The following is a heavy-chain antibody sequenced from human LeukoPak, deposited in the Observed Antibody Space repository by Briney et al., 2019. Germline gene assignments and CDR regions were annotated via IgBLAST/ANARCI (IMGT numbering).Heavy chain of an antibody. V-gene: IGHV1-69*05. CDR1: RGTFSSYP. J-gene: IGHJ6*03. CDR2: IIPIFGTA. CDR3: ARVDRYYFYMDV. Sequence: SVKVSCKASRGTFSSYPISWVRQAPGQGLEWMGGIIPIFGTANYAQKFQGRVTITTDESTSTAYMELSSLRSEDTAVYYCARVDRYYFYMDVWGKGTTVTVSS.